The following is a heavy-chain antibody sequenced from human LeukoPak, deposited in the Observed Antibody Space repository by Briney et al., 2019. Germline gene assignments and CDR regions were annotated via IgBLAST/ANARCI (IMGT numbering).Heavy chain of an antibody. CDR3: ARLSTVTTSFDY. Sequence: SGTLSLTCTVSGGSISSYYWSWIRQPAGKGLEWIGRIYTSGTTHYNPSLKSRVTMSVDTSKNQFSLKLSSVTAADTAVYYCARLSTVTTSFDYWGQRTLVTVSS. V-gene: IGHV4-4*07. J-gene: IGHJ4*02. CDR2: IYTSGTT. CDR1: GGSISSYY. D-gene: IGHD4-17*01.